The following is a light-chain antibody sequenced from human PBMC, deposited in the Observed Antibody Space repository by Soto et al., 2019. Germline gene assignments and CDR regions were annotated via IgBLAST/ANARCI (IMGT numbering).Light chain of an antibody. J-gene: IGKJ1*01. CDR2: GTS. V-gene: IGKV3-20*01. Sequence: EIVLTQSPCTLPLSPGERATLSCRASQSVSSSYLAWYQQKPGQAPRLLIYGTSSRATAIPDRFSGSGSGTDFTLTISRLEPEDFAVYYCQQYGSSSWTFGQGTKVDIK. CDR1: QSVSSSY. CDR3: QQYGSSSWT.